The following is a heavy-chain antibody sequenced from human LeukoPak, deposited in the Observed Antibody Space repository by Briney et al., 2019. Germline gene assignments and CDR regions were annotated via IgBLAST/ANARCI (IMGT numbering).Heavy chain of an antibody. D-gene: IGHD6-13*01. V-gene: IGHV1-8*01. J-gene: IGHJ3*02. Sequence: GASVKVSCKASGYTFTSYDINWVRQATGQGLEWMGWMNPNSGNTGYAQKFQGRVTMTRNTSISTAYMELSGLRSEDTAVYYCARVLSEQLAHDAFDIWGQGTMVTVSS. CDR3: ARVLSEQLAHDAFDI. CDR1: GYTFTSYD. CDR2: MNPNSGNT.